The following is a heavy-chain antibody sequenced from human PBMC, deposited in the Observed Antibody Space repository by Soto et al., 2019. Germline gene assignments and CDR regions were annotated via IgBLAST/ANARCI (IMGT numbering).Heavy chain of an antibody. CDR3: ARAAAAGRGTDY. Sequence: GGSLRLSCAASGFSFSSYWMTWVRQAPGKGLEWVATITQDGSSEYYVDSVKGRFTISRDNSKNSLYLQMNTLRAEDRALYYCARAAAAGRGTDYWRQGTPITVSS. CDR1: GFSFSSYW. D-gene: IGHD6-13*01. J-gene: IGHJ4*02. CDR2: ITQDGSSE. V-gene: IGHV3-7*04.